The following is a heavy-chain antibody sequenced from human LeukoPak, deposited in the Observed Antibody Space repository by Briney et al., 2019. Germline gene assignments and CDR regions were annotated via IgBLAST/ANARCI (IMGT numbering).Heavy chain of an antibody. D-gene: IGHD5-24*01. CDR2: IYYSGST. V-gene: IGHV4-59*01. J-gene: IGHJ6*03. CDR1: GVSISSYY. Sequence: SETLSLTCTVSGVSISSYYWSWVRQPPGKGLEWIGYIYYSGSTNYNPSLKSRVTISVDTSKNQFSLKLSSVTAADTAVYYCARDQGRGHYYMDVWGKGTTVTVSS. CDR3: ARDQGRGHYYMDV.